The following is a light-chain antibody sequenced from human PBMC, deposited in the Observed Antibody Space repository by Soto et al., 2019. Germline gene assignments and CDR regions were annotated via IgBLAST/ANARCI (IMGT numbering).Light chain of an antibody. Sequence: QAVVTQPASVSGSPGQSITISCTGTSSDVGAYNFVSWYQQHPGKAPKVMIFDVNDRPSGISDRFSGSKSGNTASLTISGLQAEDEADYYCCSYTSSRTLAFGGGTKLTVL. CDR3: CSYTSSRTLA. J-gene: IGLJ3*02. CDR2: DVN. CDR1: SSDVGAYNF. V-gene: IGLV2-14*01.